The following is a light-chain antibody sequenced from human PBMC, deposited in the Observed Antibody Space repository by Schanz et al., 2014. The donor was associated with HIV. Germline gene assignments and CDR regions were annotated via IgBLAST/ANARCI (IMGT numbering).Light chain of an antibody. CDR2: GAS. CDR3: QQYGSSPIT. J-gene: IGKJ5*01. CDR1: QSVSNS. Sequence: MVMTQSPATLSVSPGERATLSCRASQSVSNSLAWYQQKPGQAPRLLIYGASSRATGIPDRFSGSGSGTDFTLTISRLEPEDFAVYYCQQYGSSPITFGQGTRLEIK. V-gene: IGKV3-20*01.